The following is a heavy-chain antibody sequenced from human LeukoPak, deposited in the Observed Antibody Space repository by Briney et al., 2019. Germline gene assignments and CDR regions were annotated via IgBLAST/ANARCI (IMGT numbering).Heavy chain of an antibody. CDR3: AKDKRITMVRGPGYFDY. Sequence: GGSLRLSCAASGFTFSSYSMNWVRQAPGKGLEWVSSISSSSSYIYYADSVKGRFTISRDNAKNSLFLQMNSLRAEDTALYYCAKDKRITMVRGPGYFDYWGQGTLVTVSS. CDR1: GFTFSSYS. V-gene: IGHV3-21*04. CDR2: ISSSSSYI. J-gene: IGHJ4*02. D-gene: IGHD3-10*01.